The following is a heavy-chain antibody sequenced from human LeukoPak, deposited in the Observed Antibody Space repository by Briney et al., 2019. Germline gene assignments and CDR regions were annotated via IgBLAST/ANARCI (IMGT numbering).Heavy chain of an antibody. CDR1: GFTFSSSA. CDR3: ARDLEGGYSGYDCDC. CDR2: ISASGGST. Sequence: PGGSLRLSCAASGFTFSSSAMSWVRQVPGKGLEWVSGISASGGSTSCADSVRGRFTISRDNSKNTLYVQMDSLRDEDTAVYYCARDLEGGYSGYDCDCWGQGTLVTVSS. D-gene: IGHD5-12*01. J-gene: IGHJ4*02. V-gene: IGHV3-23*01.